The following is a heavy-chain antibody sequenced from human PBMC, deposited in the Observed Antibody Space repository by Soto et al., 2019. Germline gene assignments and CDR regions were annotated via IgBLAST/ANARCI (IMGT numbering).Heavy chain of an antibody. J-gene: IGHJ6*01. V-gene: IGHV4-59*01. CDR2: IYYSGST. CDR1: YGTIRNYD. Sequence: SEMMRLRCSVAYGTIRNYDWRWIMQHPGKGLEWIGYIYYSGSTNYNPSLKSRVTISVDTSKNQFSLKLSSVTAADTVVYYCARDKSNYYYGMAVLVQRTSVTGFS. CDR3: ARDKSNYYYGMAV.